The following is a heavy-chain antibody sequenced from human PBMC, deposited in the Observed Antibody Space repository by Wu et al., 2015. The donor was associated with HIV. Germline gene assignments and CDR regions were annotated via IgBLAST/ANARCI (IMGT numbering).Heavy chain of an antibody. D-gene: IGHD6-13*01. V-gene: IGHV1-69*12. CDR2: IIPIFGPA. Sequence: QVHLVQSGAEVKKPGSSVRVSCKASGGLFSTYAISWVRQAPGQGLEWMGGIIPIFGPANYAQKFQGRVTITADESTSTAYMELSSLRSEDTAVYYCASGYSSSWYDWFDPWGQGTLVTVSS. J-gene: IGHJ5*02. CDR3: ASGYSSSWYDWFDP. CDR1: GGLFSTYA.